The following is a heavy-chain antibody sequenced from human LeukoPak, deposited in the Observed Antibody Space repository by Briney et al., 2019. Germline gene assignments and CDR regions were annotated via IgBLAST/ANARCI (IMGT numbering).Heavy chain of an antibody. CDR3: ARTLRYCSSTSCYYYYYYMDV. J-gene: IGHJ6*03. CDR1: GGSISSYY. D-gene: IGHD2-2*01. Sequence: SETLSLTCTVSGGSISSYYWSWIRQPAGKGLEWIGRIYTSGSTNYNPSLKSRVTMSVDTTNNQYSVKLSSVTDAASAVYCSARTLRYCSSTSCYYYYYYMDVWGKGTTVTVSS. CDR2: IYTSGST. V-gene: IGHV4-4*07.